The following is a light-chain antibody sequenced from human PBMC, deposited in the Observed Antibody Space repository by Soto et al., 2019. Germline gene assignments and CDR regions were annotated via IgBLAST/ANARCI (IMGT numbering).Light chain of an antibody. CDR2: EGS. CDR3: CSYADSSTFV. J-gene: IGLJ1*01. Sequence: QSALTQPASVSGSPGQSITISCTGTSSDVGSYNLVSWYQQHPGKAPKLMIYEGSKRPSGVSNRFSGSKSGNMASLTISGLQAEDEADYYCCSYADSSTFVFGTGTKVTVL. V-gene: IGLV2-23*01. CDR1: SSDVGSYNL.